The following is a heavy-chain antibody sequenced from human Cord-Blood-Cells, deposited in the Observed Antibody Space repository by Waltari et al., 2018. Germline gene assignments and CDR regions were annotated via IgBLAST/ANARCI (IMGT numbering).Heavy chain of an antibody. D-gene: IGHD2-15*01. CDR3: ASVGRYCSGGSCYFDY. J-gene: IGHJ4*02. V-gene: IGHV1-69*01. CDR2: IIPIFGTA. CDR1: GGTFSSYA. Sequence: QVQLVQSGAEVKKPGSSVKVSYKASGGTFSSYAISWVRQAPGQGLEWMGGIIPIFGTANYAQKFQGRVTITADESTSTAYMGLSSLRSEDTAVYYCASVGRYCSGGSCYFDYWGQGTLVTVSS.